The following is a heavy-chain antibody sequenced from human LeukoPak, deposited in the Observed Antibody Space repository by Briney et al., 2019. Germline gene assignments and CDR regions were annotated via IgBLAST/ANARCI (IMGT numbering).Heavy chain of an antibody. V-gene: IGHV4-4*02. CDR3: VRGGNYLFDY. CDR1: GDSVSGTNW. D-gene: IGHD1-7*01. J-gene: IGHJ4*02. Sequence: SGTLSLTCTVSGDSVSGTNWWSWVRQPPGKGLEWIGEIYHTGSTNYNPSLKSRLTMSVDMSKNQFSLKLSSVTDADTALFYCVRGGNYLFDYWGQGTLVTVSS. CDR2: IYHTGST.